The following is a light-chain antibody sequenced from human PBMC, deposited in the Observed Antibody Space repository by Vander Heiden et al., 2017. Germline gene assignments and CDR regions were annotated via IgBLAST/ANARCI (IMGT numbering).Light chain of an antibody. Sequence: SYVQTWPPSVSVAPGQKARITCGGNNIRSKSVYWYQQKPGQAPVLVVDDGGDRPSGIPERFSGSISENTATLTISRGEAGDEADYDCQVWDSSRDYCVFGGGTKVTVL. V-gene: IGLV3-21*02. CDR2: DGG. CDR1: NIRSKS. J-gene: IGLJ2*01. CDR3: QVWDSSRDYCV.